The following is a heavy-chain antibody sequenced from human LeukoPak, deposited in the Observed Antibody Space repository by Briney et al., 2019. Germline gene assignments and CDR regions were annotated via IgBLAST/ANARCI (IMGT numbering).Heavy chain of an antibody. Sequence: GGSLGLSCVASAFPFSTSGINWVRQAPGKGLEWVSYISSTSSTIYYADSVKGRFTISRDNAKNSLYLQMNSLRTEDAAVYYCARVERSPSAIYYYYMDVWGKGTTVTVSS. CDR2: ISSTSSTI. J-gene: IGHJ6*03. CDR3: ARVERSPSAIYYYYMDV. V-gene: IGHV3-48*01. D-gene: IGHD3-10*01. CDR1: AFPFSTSG.